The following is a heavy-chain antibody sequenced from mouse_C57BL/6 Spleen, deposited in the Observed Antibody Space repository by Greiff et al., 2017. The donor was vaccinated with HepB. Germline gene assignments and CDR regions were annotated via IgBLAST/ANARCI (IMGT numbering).Heavy chain of an antibody. J-gene: IGHJ3*01. Sequence: DVKLVESGGGLVKPGGSLKLSCAASGFTFSSYAMSWVRQTPEKRLEWVATISDGGSYTYYPDNVKGRFTISRDNAKNNLYLQMSHLKSEDTAMYDGASLHYGSSYPFAYWGQGTLVTVSA. CDR3: ASLHYGSSYPFAY. CDR1: GFTFSSYA. CDR2: ISDGGSYT. V-gene: IGHV5-4*03. D-gene: IGHD1-1*01.